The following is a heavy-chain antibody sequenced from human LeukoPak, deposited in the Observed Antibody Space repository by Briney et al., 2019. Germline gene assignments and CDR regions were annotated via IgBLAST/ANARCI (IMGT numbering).Heavy chain of an antibody. CDR3: ARVYSGSSFVDY. CDR1: GYTFTGYG. Sequence: GSVKVSCKASGYTFTGYGISWVRQAPGQGLEWMGWISAYNGNTNYAQKLQGRVTMTTDTSTSTAYMELRSLRSDDTAVYYCARVYSGSSFVDYWGQGTLVTVSS. D-gene: IGHD1-26*01. J-gene: IGHJ4*02. CDR2: ISAYNGNT. V-gene: IGHV1-18*01.